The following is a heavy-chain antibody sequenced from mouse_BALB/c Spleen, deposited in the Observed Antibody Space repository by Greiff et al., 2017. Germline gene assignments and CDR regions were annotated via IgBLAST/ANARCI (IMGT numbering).Heavy chain of an antibody. Sequence: VMLVESGAELARPGASVKLSCKASGYTFTDYYINWVKQRTGQGLEWIGEIYPGSGNTYYNEKFKGKATLTADKSSSTAYMQLSSLTSEDSAVYFCARAPYYRPYAMDYWGQGTSVTVSS. J-gene: IGHJ4*01. CDR2: IYPGSGNT. V-gene: IGHV1-77*01. CDR1: GYTFTDYY. D-gene: IGHD2-14*01. CDR3: ARAPYYRPYAMDY.